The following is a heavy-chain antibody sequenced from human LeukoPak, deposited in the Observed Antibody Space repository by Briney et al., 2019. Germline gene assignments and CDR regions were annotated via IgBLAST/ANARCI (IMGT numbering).Heavy chain of an antibody. J-gene: IGHJ1*01. CDR3: AKSMVVVVPGAMYFN. CDR1: GFTFNNYA. D-gene: IGHD2-2*01. V-gene: IGHV3-23*01. CDR2: IGDSGERA. Sequence: GGSLRLSCVASGFTFNNYAMSWVRQAPGKGLEWVSGIGDSGERAYYADSVKGRFSISRDNSRNTLYLQMNSLRAEDTALYFWAKSMVVVVPGAMYFNWGQGTRCTVSS.